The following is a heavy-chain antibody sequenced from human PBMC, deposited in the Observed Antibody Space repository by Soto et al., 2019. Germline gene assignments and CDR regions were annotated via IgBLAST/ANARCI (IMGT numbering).Heavy chain of an antibody. D-gene: IGHD2-2*01. Sequence: SETLSLTCTVSGGSISNHYWNWLRQPPGRGLEWIGCVYNSGSTIYNPSLESRVTISVDTSKNQFSLSLSSVTAADTAVYYCSKRTISDSTSGPYNWLDPWGQGALVTVSS. J-gene: IGHJ5*02. CDR1: GGSISNHY. V-gene: IGHV4-59*08. CDR3: SKRTISDSTSGPYNWLDP. CDR2: VYNSGST.